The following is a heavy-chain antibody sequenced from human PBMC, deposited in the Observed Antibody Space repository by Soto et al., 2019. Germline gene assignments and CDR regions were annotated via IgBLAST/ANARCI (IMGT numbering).Heavy chain of an antibody. CDR3: AKSPFYDSSGYSGY. V-gene: IGHV3-23*01. CDR2: ISGSGGST. Sequence: GGSLRLSCAASGFTFSSYAMSWVRQAPGKGLEWVSAISGSGGSTYYADSVKGRFTITRDNSKNTLYLQMNSLRAEDTAVYYCAKSPFYDSSGYSGYWGQGTLVTVSS. CDR1: GFTFSSYA. D-gene: IGHD3-22*01. J-gene: IGHJ4*02.